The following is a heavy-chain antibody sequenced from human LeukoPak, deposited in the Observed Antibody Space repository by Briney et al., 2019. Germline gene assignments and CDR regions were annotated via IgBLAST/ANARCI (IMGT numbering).Heavy chain of an antibody. CDR3: ARRYYDILTGYSAEVSDY. D-gene: IGHD3-9*01. V-gene: IGHV3-20*04. CDR2: INWNGGST. CDR1: GFTFDDYG. Sequence: GGSLRLSCAASGFTFDDYGMSWVRQAPGKGLEWVSGINWNGGSTGYADSVKGRFTISRDNAKNSLYLQMNSLRAEGTALYYCARRYYDILTGYSAEVSDYWGQGTLVTVSS. J-gene: IGHJ4*02.